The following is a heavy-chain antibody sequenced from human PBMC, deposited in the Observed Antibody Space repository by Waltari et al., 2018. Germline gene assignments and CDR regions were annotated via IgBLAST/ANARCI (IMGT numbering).Heavy chain of an antibody. CDR1: GGSISSSSYY. CDR3: ARQDYYGSGSYHRAYYYYYYGMDV. V-gene: IGHV4-39*01. D-gene: IGHD3-10*01. CDR2: IYYSGRT. J-gene: IGHJ6*02. Sequence: QLQLQESGPGLVKPSETLSLTCTVSGGSISSSSYYWGWIRQPPGKGLEWIGWIYYSGRTSYNPSRRSRVTISVDTSKNQCSLKLSSVTAADTAVYYCARQDYYGSGSYHRAYYYYYYGMDVWGQGTTVTVSS.